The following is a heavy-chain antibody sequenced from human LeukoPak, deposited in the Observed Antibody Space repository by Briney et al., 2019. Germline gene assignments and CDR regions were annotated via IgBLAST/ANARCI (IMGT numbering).Heavy chain of an antibody. CDR3: ATFVGTVSGSYTVLGGLLV. CDR2: INPDGSES. D-gene: IGHD3-16*02. CDR1: EFDPTYFW. V-gene: IGHV3-7*01. J-gene: IGHJ6*04. Sequence: GGSLRLSCVALEFDPTYFWMTWVRRAPGKGLEWVANINPDGSESFYLDSVRGRFTISRDNAKKSLYLQMNSLRAEDTAVYYCATFVGTVSGSYTVLGGLLVWGKGTTVSVSS.